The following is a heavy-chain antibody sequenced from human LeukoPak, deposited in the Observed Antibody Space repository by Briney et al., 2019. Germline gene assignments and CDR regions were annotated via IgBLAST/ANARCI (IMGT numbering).Heavy chain of an antibody. Sequence: SETLSLTCAVSGGSISSSNWWSWVRQPPGKGLEWIGEIYHSGSTNYNPSLKSRVTISVDTSKNQFSLKLSSVTAADTAVYYCARHKNYGDYVDYWGQGTLVTVSS. D-gene: IGHD4-17*01. CDR1: GGSISSSNW. V-gene: IGHV4-4*02. J-gene: IGHJ4*02. CDR2: IYHSGST. CDR3: ARHKNYGDYVDY.